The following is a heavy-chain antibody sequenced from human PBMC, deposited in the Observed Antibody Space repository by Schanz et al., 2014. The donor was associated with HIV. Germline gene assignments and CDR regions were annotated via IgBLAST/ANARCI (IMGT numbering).Heavy chain of an antibody. CDR1: GFSFSSYG. J-gene: IGHJ6*02. Sequence: QVQLVESGGGVVQPGRSLRLSCAASGFSFSSYGMHWVRQAPGKGLEWVAIIWYDGSNKYYSEYVKGRFMISRDNSNNTLYLQMNSLRAEDTAVYFCTRGRFLERGGMDVWGQGTAVTVSS. CDR3: TRGRFLERGGMDV. CDR2: IWYDGSNK. V-gene: IGHV3-33*01. D-gene: IGHD3-3*01.